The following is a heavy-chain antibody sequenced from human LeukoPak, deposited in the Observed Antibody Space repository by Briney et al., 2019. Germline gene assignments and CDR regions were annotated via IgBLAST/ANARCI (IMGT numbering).Heavy chain of an antibody. J-gene: IGHJ6*02. CDR2: INSDGSST. V-gene: IGHV3-74*01. CDR1: GFTFSSYW. CDR3: AVQPDDYGHFYYYYGMDV. Sequence: PGGSLRLSCAASGFTFSSYWMHWVRQAPEKGLVWVSRINSDGSSTSYADSVKGRFTIPRDNAKNTLYLQMNSLRAEDTAVYYCAVQPDDYGHFYYYYGMDVWGQGTTVTVSS. D-gene: IGHD4-17*01.